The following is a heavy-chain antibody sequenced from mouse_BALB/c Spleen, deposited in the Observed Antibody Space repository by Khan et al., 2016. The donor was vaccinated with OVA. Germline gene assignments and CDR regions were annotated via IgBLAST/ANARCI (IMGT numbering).Heavy chain of an antibody. J-gene: IGHJ2*01. Sequence: EVQLQESGAELGRPGSSVKLSCKTSGSTFTSYGIKWVKQRPGQGLEWIGYIYPGNGYTEYNERFKGKAILTSDTSSSTAYMQLRSLTSEDSARXFCTTAYYRYSFDYWGQGTILTVSS. CDR3: TTAYYRYSFDY. V-gene: IGHV1S134*01. CDR1: GSTFTSYG. CDR2: IYPGNGYT. D-gene: IGHD2-14*01.